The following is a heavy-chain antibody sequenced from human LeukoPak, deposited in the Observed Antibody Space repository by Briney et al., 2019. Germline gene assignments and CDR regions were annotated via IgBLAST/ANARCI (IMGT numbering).Heavy chain of an antibody. CDR2: ISGSGSTI. CDR3: ARDSAIFGVVALDP. Sequence: GGSLRLSCAASGFTFSSYAMSWVRQAPGKGLEWVSYISGSGSTIYYADSVKGRFTISRDNAKNSLYLQMNSLRAEDTAVYYCARDSAIFGVVALDPWGQGTLVTVSS. J-gene: IGHJ5*02. V-gene: IGHV3-48*04. CDR1: GFTFSSYA. D-gene: IGHD3-3*01.